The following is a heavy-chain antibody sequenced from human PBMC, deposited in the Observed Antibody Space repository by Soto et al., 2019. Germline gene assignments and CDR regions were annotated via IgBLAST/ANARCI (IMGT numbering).Heavy chain of an antibody. V-gene: IGHV1-69*08. J-gene: IGHJ4*02. Sequence: QVQLVQSGAEVKKPGSSVKVSCKASGGTFSTSTFTWVRQAPGQGLEWMGRTIPLLNVADYAQDFQGRLTITTDKSTSTTYMELTRLTSQYTAVYYCARDSPIGSTFSGYDAIDSWGQGTLVTVSS. CDR2: TIPLLNVA. CDR3: ARDSPIGSTFSGYDAIDS. CDR1: GGTFSTST. D-gene: IGHD5-12*01.